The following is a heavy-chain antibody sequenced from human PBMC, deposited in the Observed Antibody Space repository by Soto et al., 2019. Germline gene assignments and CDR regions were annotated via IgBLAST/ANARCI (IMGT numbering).Heavy chain of an antibody. CDR3: ARRALTHAFVEY. CDR1: GFTFSNYA. V-gene: IGHV3-48*01. Sequence: PGGSLRLTCAASGFTFSNYAMNWVRKAPGKGLEWGSFINDVGTTTYYADSVKGRFTISRDNSKNTVYFQMNSPRAEDTAVYFCARRALTHAFVEYWGQGTLVTVSS. J-gene: IGHJ4*02. CDR2: INDVGTTT. D-gene: IGHD3-10*01.